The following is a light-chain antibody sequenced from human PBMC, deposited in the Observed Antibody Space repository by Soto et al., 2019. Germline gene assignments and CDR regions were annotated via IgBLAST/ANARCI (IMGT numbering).Light chain of an antibody. CDR2: DAS. CDR1: QSVSSY. V-gene: IGKV3-11*01. CDR3: QQRSNWPPIT. J-gene: IGKJ5*01. Sequence: EIVLTQSPATLSLSPGERATLSCRASQSVSSYLAWYQQKPGQAPRLLIYDASNRATGIPARFSGSGSGTDFTLTISSLEPEDFAVYCCQQRSNWPPITFGQGTRLEI.